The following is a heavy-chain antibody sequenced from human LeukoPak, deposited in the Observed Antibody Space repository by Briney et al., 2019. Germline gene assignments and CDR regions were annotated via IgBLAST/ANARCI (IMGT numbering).Heavy chain of an antibody. Sequence: GGSLRLSCAVSGFTFRSYAMNWVRQAPGKGLEWVAAITADGGSTHYTTSVKGRFIISRDTPKNTLSLQMNNLRAEDTAVYFCARVWLRDYMDVWGEGTTVSVSS. V-gene: IGHV3-23*01. J-gene: IGHJ6*03. CDR3: ARVWLRDYMDV. CDR1: GFTFRSYA. CDR2: ITADGGST. D-gene: IGHD5-12*01.